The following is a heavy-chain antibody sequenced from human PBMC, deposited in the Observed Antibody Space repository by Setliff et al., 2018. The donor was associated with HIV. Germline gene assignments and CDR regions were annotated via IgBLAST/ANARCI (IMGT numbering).Heavy chain of an antibody. CDR1: GGTFSSYA. V-gene: IGHV1-69*05. Sequence: SVKVSCKASGGTFSSYAISWVRQAPGQGLEWMGGIIPIFGTTNYAQKFQGRVTITTDESTTTAYMELSSLRSEDTALYYCARDRYSGSSTDYWGQGTLVTVSS. CDR3: ARDRYSGSSTDY. CDR2: IIPIFGTT. J-gene: IGHJ4*02. D-gene: IGHD1-26*01.